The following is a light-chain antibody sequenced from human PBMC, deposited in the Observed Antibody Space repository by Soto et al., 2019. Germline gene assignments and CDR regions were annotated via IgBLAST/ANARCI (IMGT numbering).Light chain of an antibody. CDR3: QQRNNWPPIT. Sequence: EIVLTQSPLTLSLSPGERATLSCMAIQSVSSSYLAWYQQQPGKAPRLLLYGASDRATGTPGRFSGSGSATALTPTTSRMEHADSAVYYCQQRNNWPPITFGQGTRLEIK. J-gene: IGKJ5*01. V-gene: IGKV3D-20*02. CDR1: QSVSSSY. CDR2: GAS.